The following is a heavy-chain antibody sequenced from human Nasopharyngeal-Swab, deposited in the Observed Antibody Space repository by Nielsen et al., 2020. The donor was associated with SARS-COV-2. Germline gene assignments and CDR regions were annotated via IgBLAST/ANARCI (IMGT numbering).Heavy chain of an antibody. D-gene: IGHD7-27*01. V-gene: IGHV3-74*01. CDR1: GFTFSSYW. J-gene: IGHJ5*02. CDR2: INSDGSST. Sequence: GESLKLSCAASGFTFSSYWMHWVRQAPGKGLVWVSRINSDGSSTSYADSVKGRFTISRDNAKNTLYLQMNSLRAEDTAVYYCAREPQLGEEDWFDPWGQGTLVTVSS. CDR3: AREPQLGEEDWFDP.